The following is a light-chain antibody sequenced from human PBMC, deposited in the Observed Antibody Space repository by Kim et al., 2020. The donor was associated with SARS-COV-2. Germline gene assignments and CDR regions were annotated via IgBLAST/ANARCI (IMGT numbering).Light chain of an antibody. CDR2: GAS. V-gene: IGKV3-15*01. Sequence: VSPVESATLSCRASQSVSSNLAWYQQKPGQAPRLLIYGASTRATGVPARFSGSGSGTEFTLTILSLQSEDFAIYYCQQYNNWPQTFGQGTKVDIK. J-gene: IGKJ1*01. CDR1: QSVSSN. CDR3: QQYNNWPQT.